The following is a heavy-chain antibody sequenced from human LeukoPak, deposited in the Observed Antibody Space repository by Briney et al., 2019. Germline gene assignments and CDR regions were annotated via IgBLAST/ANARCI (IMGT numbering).Heavy chain of an antibody. D-gene: IGHD1-26*01. CDR1: GGSISSYY. Sequence: PSETLSLTCTVSGGSISSYYWIWIRQPTGKGLEWIGYIYYSGSTNYNPSLKSRVTISVDTFKNQFSLKLSSVTAADTAVYYRARDRRMWDLGYYGMDVWGQGTTVTVSS. V-gene: IGHV4-59*12. CDR3: ARDRRMWDLGYYGMDV. J-gene: IGHJ6*02. CDR2: IYYSGST.